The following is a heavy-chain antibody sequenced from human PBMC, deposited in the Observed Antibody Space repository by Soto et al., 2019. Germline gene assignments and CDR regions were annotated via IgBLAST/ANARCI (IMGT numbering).Heavy chain of an antibody. CDR2: IIPIFGTA. V-gene: IGHV1-69*01. CDR3: AKQTYYDFWSGYKPPQDYYYYGMDV. CDR1: GGTFSSYA. J-gene: IGHJ6*02. Sequence: QVQLVQSGAEVKKPGSSVKVSCKASGGTFSSYAINWVRQAPGQGLEWMGGIIPIFGTANYAQKFQGRVTITADESTSTAYMELSSLRSEDTAVYYCAKQTYYDFWSGYKPPQDYYYYGMDVWGQGTTVTVSS. D-gene: IGHD3-3*01.